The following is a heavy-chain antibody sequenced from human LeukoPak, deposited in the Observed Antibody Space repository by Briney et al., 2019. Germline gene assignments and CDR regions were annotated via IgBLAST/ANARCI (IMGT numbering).Heavy chain of an antibody. D-gene: IGHD5-24*01. CDR2: IYYTGST. Sequence: SETPSLTCTVSGGSISNYHWSWIRQPPGKGLEWIGYIYYTGSTRYNPSLKSRVTISLDTSKNQFSLRLNSMTAADTAVYYCARGPDDFDYWGPGSLVTVSS. CDR3: ARGPDDFDY. V-gene: IGHV4-59*01. J-gene: IGHJ4*02. CDR1: GGSISNYH.